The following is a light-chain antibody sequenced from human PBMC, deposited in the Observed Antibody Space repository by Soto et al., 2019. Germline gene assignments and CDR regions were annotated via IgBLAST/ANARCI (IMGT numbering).Light chain of an antibody. CDR1: QSVSSN. J-gene: IGKJ1*01. CDR2: GAS. V-gene: IGKV3-15*01. Sequence: EIVMTQSPATLSVSPGERATLSCRASQSVSSNLAWYQQKPGQAPRLLIYGASTRATGIPARFSGSGSGTVFTLTISSLQSEDFAVYSCQQFNNWTFGQGTKVDIK. CDR3: QQFNNWT.